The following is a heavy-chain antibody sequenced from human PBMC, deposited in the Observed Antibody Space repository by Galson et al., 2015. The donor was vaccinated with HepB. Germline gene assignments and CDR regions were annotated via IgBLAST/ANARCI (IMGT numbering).Heavy chain of an antibody. CDR2: IYSGGST. CDR3: ARDHPHSGCDY. D-gene: IGHD3-10*01. J-gene: IGHJ4*02. Sequence: SLRLSCAASGFTVSSNYMSWVRQAPGKGLEWVSVIYSGGSTYYADSVKGRFTISRDNSKTTLYLQMNSLRAEDTAVYYCARDHPHSGCDYWGQGTLVTVSS. CDR1: GFTVSSNY. V-gene: IGHV3-53*01.